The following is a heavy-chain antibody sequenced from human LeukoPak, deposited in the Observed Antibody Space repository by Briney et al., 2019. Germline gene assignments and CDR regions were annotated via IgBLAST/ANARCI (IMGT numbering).Heavy chain of an antibody. Sequence: ASVKVSCKASGYTFTGYYMHWVRQAPGQGLEWMGWINPNSGGTNYAQKFQGRVTMTRDTSISTAYMELSRLRSDDTAVHYCARGYRSSTSCNDAFDIWGQGTMVIVSS. CDR2: INPNSGGT. V-gene: IGHV1-2*02. CDR1: GYTFTGYY. J-gene: IGHJ3*02. D-gene: IGHD2-2*01. CDR3: ARGYRSSTSCNDAFDI.